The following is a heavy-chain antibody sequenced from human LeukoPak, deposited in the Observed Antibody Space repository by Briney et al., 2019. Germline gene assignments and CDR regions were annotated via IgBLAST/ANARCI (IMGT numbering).Heavy chain of an antibody. V-gene: IGHV1-69*13. Sequence: GASVNVSCTASGGTFSSYAISWVRQAAAQGLEWMGGIIPIFGTANYAQKFQGRVTITADESTSTAYMELSSLSSEDTAVYYCARDHQDDWNYWFDPWGQGTLVAVSS. CDR3: ARDHQDDWNYWFDP. D-gene: IGHD1-7*01. J-gene: IGHJ5*02. CDR2: IIPIFGTA. CDR1: GGTFSSYA.